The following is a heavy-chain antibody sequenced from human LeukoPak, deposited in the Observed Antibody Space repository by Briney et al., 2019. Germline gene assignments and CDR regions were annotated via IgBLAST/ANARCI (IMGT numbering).Heavy chain of an antibody. CDR1: GYTFTGYY. CDR3: AETYCSSTSCYSLDP. Sequence: ASVKVSCKASGYTFTGYYMHWVRQAPGQGLEWMGWINPNSGGTNYAQKFQGRVTMTRDTSISTAYMELSRLRSDDTAVYYCAETYCSSTSCYSLDPWGQGTLVTVSS. CDR2: INPNSGGT. D-gene: IGHD2-2*01. V-gene: IGHV1-2*02. J-gene: IGHJ5*02.